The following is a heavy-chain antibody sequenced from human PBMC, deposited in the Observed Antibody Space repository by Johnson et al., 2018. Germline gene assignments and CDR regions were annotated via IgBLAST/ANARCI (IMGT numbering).Heavy chain of an antibody. V-gene: IGHV3-73*02. J-gene: IGHJ6*02. D-gene: IGHD2/OR15-2a*01. CDR2: IRRKAKNYAT. Sequence: EVQLLESGGGLVQPGGSLKLSCAASGFNFNVSSMHWVRQASGKGLEWLGRIRRKAKNYATTYLPSERGRFDIFRDDSKNMVFLQMNSLKTEDTAVYYCTRSLYCDTTKCVGLEVWVQGPKVTVSS. CDR1: GFNFNVSS. CDR3: TRSLYCDTTKCVGLEV.